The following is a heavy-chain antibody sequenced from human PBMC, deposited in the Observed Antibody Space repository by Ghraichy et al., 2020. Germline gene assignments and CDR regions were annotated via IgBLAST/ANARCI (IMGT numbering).Heavy chain of an antibody. V-gene: IGHV1-69*13. Sequence: SVKVSCKASGATFSIYAISWVRHAPGQGLEWMGGIIPIFGTANYAQKFQGRVTITADESTSTAYMELSSLRSEDTAVYYCASGGYYYYDSSGYPPTSLDYWGQGTLVTVSS. D-gene: IGHD3-22*01. J-gene: IGHJ4*02. CDR1: GATFSIYA. CDR3: ASGGYYYYDSSGYPPTSLDY. CDR2: IIPIFGTA.